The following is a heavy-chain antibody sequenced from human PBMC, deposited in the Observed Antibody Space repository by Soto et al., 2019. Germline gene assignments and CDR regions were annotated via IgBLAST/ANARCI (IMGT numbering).Heavy chain of an antibody. D-gene: IGHD6-25*01. V-gene: IGHV3-53*04. CDR1: GFTVSSNY. J-gene: IGHJ3*02. CDR3: ARGVVRLRYAFDI. CDR2: IYSGGST. Sequence: EVQLVESGGGLVQPGGSLRLSCAASGFTVSSNYMSWVRQAPGKGLEWVSVIYSGGSTYYADSVKGRFTISRHNSKNTLYLQMNCLRAEDTAVYYCARGVVRLRYAFDIWGQGTMGTVSS.